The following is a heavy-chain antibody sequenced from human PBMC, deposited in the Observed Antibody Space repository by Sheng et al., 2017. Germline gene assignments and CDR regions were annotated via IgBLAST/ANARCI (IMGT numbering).Heavy chain of an antibody. D-gene: IGHD6-19*01. CDR1: GFTFSSYG. J-gene: IGHJ6*02. CDR3: ARGQQWLVREDYYYYYGMDV. Sequence: QVQLVESGGGVVQPGRSLRLSCAASGFTFSSYGMHWVRQAPGKGLEWVAVIWYDGSNKYYADSVKGRFTISRDNSKNTLYLQMNSLRAEDTAVYYCARGQQWLVREDYYYYYGMDVWGQGP. CDR2: IWYDGSNK. V-gene: IGHV3-33*01.